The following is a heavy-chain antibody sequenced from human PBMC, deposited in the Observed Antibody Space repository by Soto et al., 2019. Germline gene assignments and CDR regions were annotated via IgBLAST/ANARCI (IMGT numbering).Heavy chain of an antibody. J-gene: IGHJ4*02. CDR1: GFTFITYA. CDR3: AKDSDYGDYPNFDC. CDR2: IGAAGGTT. V-gene: IGHV3-23*01. D-gene: IGHD4-17*01. Sequence: PGGSLRLSCAASGFTFITYAMTWVRQAPGKGLEWVAGIGAAGGTTYYADAVKGRFTISRDNSKNTLYLQMSSLRAEDMALYYCAKDSDYGDYPNFDCWGQGTLVTVSS.